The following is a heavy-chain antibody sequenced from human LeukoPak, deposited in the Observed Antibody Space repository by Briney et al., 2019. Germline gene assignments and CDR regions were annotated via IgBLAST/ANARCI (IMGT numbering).Heavy chain of an antibody. J-gene: IGHJ4*02. CDR2: IDGDESAT. V-gene: IGHV3-74*01. Sequence: GGSLRLSCAASGLTVSSNCMSWVRQAPGKGLIWVSRIDGDESATYYGDSVKGRFTISRDNAKNTLYLQMNSLRVEDTAVYYCVRTHSSGYYYFDSWGQGTLVTVSS. CDR1: GLTVSSNC. D-gene: IGHD3-22*01. CDR3: VRTHSSGYYYFDS.